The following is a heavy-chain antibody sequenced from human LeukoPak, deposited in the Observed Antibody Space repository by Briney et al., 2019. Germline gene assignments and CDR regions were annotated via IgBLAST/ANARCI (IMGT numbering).Heavy chain of an antibody. CDR1: GFTFSSYG. D-gene: IGHD2-2*01. V-gene: IGHV3-30*02. CDR3: TKDLRPATAGDY. Sequence: GGSLRLSCAASGFTFSSYGMHWVRQAPGKGLEWVAFIRYDGSNKYYADSVKGRFTISRDNSKNTLYLQMNSLRAEDTAVYYCTKDLRPATAGDYWGQGTLVTVPS. J-gene: IGHJ4*02. CDR2: IRYDGSNK.